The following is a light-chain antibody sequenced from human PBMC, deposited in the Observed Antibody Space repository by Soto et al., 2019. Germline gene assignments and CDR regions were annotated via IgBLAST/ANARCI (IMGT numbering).Light chain of an antibody. CDR1: QTITTY. CDR3: HQSPSTLWT. CDR2: GAS. Sequence: DIQMTQSPSSLSASVGDRVTITCRASQTITTYLNWYQQKPGKAPKLLIYGASSLQSGVPSRFTGSGSGTDFILNISSLQPEDSATYHCHQSPSTLWTFGQGTKGEIK. V-gene: IGKV1-39*01. J-gene: IGKJ1*01.